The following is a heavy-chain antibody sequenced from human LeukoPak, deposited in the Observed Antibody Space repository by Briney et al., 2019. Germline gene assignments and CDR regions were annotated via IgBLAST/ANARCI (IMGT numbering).Heavy chain of an antibody. V-gene: IGHV4-39*01. D-gene: IGHD3-16*02. CDR3: ARHSGYDYVWGSYRLPFDY. CDR1: GGSISSSRYY. J-gene: IGHJ4*02. CDR2: IYYGGST. Sequence: PSETLSLTCTVSGGSISSSRYYWGWVRQPPGKGLEWIGSIYYGGSTYYNPSLKSRVTISVDTSKNQFSLKLSSVTAADTAVFYCARHSGYDYVWGSYRLPFDYWGQGTLVTVSS.